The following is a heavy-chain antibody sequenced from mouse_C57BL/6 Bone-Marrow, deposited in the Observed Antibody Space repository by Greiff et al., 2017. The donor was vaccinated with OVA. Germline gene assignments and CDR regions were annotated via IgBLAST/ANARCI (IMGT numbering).Heavy chain of an antibody. CDR1: GFTFSSYG. CDR2: ISSGGSYT. V-gene: IGHV5-6*01. D-gene: IGHD1-1*01. Sequence: EVQLVESGGDLVKPGGSLKLSCAASGFTFSSYGMSWVRQTPDKRLEWVATISSGGSYTYYPDSVKGRFTLSRDNAKNTLYLQMSSLKSEDTAMYYCARDGIYYYGVATWGFADWGQGTLVTVSA. J-gene: IGHJ3*01. CDR3: ARDGIYYYGVATWGFAD.